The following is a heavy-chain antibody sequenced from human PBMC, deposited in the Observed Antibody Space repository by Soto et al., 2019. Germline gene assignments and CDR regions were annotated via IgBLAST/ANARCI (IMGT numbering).Heavy chain of an antibody. CDR3: ARGVGSGSYYNQYNWFDP. CDR1: GYTFTNYV. V-gene: IGHV1-18*01. D-gene: IGHD3-10*01. CDR2: INVYNGNT. Sequence: GPSVKVSCKASGYTFTNYVISWVRQAPGQWLEWMGWINVYNGNTKYAQKVQGRVTMTTDTSTSTAYMELRSLRSDDTAVYYCARGVGSGSYYNQYNWFDPWGQGTLVTVSS. J-gene: IGHJ5*02.